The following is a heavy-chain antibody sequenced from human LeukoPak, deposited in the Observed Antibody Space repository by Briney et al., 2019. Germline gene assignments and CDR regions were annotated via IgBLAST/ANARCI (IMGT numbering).Heavy chain of an antibody. J-gene: IGHJ2*01. V-gene: IGHV3-48*02. CDR2: ISSSSSTI. D-gene: IGHD4-11*01. CDR1: GFTFSSYS. Sequence: GGSLRLSCAASGFTFSSYSINWVRQAPGRGLEWISYISSSSSTIYYADSVKGRFTISRDNAKNSLYLQMNSLRDEDTAVYYCARDALHPRWFFDLWGRGTLVTISS. CDR3: ARDALHPRWFFDL.